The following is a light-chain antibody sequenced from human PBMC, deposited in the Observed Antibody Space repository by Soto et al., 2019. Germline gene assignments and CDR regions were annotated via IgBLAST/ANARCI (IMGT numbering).Light chain of an antibody. CDR3: CSYAGSYV. CDR2: DVT. CDR1: SSDVGGYNY. V-gene: IGLV2-11*01. Sequence: QSVLTQPRSVSGSPGQSVTISCTGTSSDVGGYNYVSWYQQYPGKGPKLIIYDVTKRPSGVPDRFSGSKSGSTASLTISGLQAEDEADYYCCSYAGSYVFGTGTKVTV. J-gene: IGLJ1*01.